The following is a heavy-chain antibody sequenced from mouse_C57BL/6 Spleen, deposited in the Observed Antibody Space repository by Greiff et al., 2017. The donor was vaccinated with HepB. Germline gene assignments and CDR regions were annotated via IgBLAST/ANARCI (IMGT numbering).Heavy chain of an antibody. D-gene: IGHD2-2*01. J-gene: IGHJ2*01. Sequence: VQLQQSGPELVKPGASVKISCKASGYAFSSSWMNWVKRRPGKGLEWIGRIYPGDGDTNYNGKFKGKATLTADKSSSTAYMQLSSLTSEDSAVYFCADGYGGYWGQGTTLTVSS. CDR2: IYPGDGDT. V-gene: IGHV1-82*01. CDR1: GYAFSSSW. CDR3: ADGYGGY.